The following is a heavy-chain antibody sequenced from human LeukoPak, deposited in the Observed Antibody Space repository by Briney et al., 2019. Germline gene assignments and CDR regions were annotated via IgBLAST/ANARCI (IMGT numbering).Heavy chain of an antibody. Sequence: PGGSLRLSCAASGYTFSDYYMSWIRQAPGKGLEWASYISSSGSNIYYADSVKGRFTISRDNAKNSLYLQMNSLRAEDTAVYYCARGAYYCGGDCYQLYGMDVWGQGTTVTVSS. V-gene: IGHV3-11*04. J-gene: IGHJ6*02. CDR3: ARGAYYCGGDCYQLYGMDV. CDR2: ISSSGSNI. CDR1: GYTFSDYY. D-gene: IGHD2-21*02.